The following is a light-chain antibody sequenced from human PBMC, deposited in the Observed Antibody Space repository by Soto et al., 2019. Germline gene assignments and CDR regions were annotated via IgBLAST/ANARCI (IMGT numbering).Light chain of an antibody. CDR1: QSVSSN. V-gene: IGKV3-20*01. Sequence: EIVLTQSPVTLSLSPGDRATLSCRASQSVSSNLAWHQQKPGRALRLLIDGASTRATGIPDRFSGSGSGTDFTLTISRLEPEDVAVYYCQQYEAVVTFGQGTKVDIK. CDR3: QQYEAVVT. J-gene: IGKJ1*01. CDR2: GAS.